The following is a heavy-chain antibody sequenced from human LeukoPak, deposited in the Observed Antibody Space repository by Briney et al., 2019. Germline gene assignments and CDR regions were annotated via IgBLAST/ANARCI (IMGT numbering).Heavy chain of an antibody. J-gene: IGHJ4*02. Sequence: SETLSLTCTVSGGSISSSSYYWGWIRQPPGKGLEWIGSIYYSGSTYYNPSLKSRVTISVDTSKNQFSLKLSSVTAADTAVYYCAQWGRFLENYWGQGTLVTVSS. V-gene: IGHV4-39*07. CDR1: GGSISSSSYY. CDR2: IYYSGST. D-gene: IGHD3-3*01. CDR3: AQWGRFLENY.